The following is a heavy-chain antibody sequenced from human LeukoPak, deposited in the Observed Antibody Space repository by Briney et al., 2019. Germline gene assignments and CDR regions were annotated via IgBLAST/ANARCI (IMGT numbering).Heavy chain of an antibody. D-gene: IGHD2-2*01. V-gene: IGHV3-7*03. CDR1: GFTFSTYW. J-gene: IGHJ3*02. CDR2: IKEDGSRE. Sequence: GGSLRLSCAASGFTFSTYWMTWVRQAPGKGLEWVANIKEDGSREYYVDSVKGRFTISRDNSKNTLYLQMNSLRAEDTAVYYCARDSFDAFDIWGQGTMVTVSS. CDR3: ARDSFDAFDI.